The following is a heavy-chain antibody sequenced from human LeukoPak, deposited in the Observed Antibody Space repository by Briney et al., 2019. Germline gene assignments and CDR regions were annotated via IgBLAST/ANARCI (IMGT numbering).Heavy chain of an antibody. Sequence: PGGSLRLSCAASGFTFSSYAMHWVRQAPGKGLEWAAVISYDGSNKYYADSVKGRFTISRDNSKNTLYLQMNSLRAEDTAVYYCARDASASWDYFDYWGQGTLVTVSS. CDR3: ARDASASWDYFDY. D-gene: IGHD6-25*01. CDR2: ISYDGSNK. J-gene: IGHJ4*02. CDR1: GFTFSSYA. V-gene: IGHV3-30*04.